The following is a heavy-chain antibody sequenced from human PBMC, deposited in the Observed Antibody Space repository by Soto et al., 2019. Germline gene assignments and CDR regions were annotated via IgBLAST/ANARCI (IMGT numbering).Heavy chain of an antibody. CDR3: AKGNTEDFDY. D-gene: IGHD5-18*01. V-gene: IGHV1-8*01. J-gene: IGHJ4*02. CDR1: GYTFTTYD. CDR2: MSPTSGDT. Sequence: QVQLVQSGTEVKKPGASVKVSCKASGYTFTTYDINWVRQATGQGLEWMGWMSPTSGDTGYAQTFQGRVTMTRDTSIGTAFMELSGLRSEHMAVSYCAKGNTEDFDYWGQGTLVTVSS.